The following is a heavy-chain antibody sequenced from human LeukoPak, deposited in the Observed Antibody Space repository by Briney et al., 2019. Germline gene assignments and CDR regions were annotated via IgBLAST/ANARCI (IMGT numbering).Heavy chain of an antibody. D-gene: IGHD3-10*01. CDR1: GGSISSYY. J-gene: IGHJ4*02. Sequence: VKPSETLSLTCTVSGGSISSYYWSWIRQPPGKGLEWIGYIYYSGSTNYNPSLKSRVTISVDTSKNQFSLKLSSVTAADTAVYYCARLYGSGNRNDYWGQGTLVTVSS. CDR3: ARLYGSGNRNDY. V-gene: IGHV4-59*08. CDR2: IYYSGST.